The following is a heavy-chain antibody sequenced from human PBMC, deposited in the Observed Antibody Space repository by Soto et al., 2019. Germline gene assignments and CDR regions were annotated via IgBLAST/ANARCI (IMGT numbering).Heavy chain of an antibody. CDR2: IYYSGST. J-gene: IGHJ5*02. V-gene: IGHV4-39*01. CDR1: GGSINSISYF. D-gene: IGHD6-19*01. CDR3: ARHYSSGSRNWFDP. Sequence: ETLSLTCIFSGGSINSISYFWCWVRQPPGKGLEWIGSIYYSGSTYYNPSLRSRVTISVDTSKNQCSLKLSSVTAADTAVFYCARHYSSGSRNWFDPWGQGTLVTVSS.